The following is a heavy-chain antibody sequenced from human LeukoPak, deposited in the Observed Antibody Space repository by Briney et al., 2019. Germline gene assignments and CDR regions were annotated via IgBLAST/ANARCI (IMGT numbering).Heavy chain of an antibody. CDR3: ARQRYSDY. D-gene: IGHD2-15*01. J-gene: IGHJ4*02. V-gene: IGHV3-7*01. Sequence: PGGSLRLSRAASGFTFSTYCMPWVRQAPGKALEWGANIKEGGSEMSYVDSVKGRVTISRDNAKNSLSLEMSSLRAEDTAVYYCARQRYSDYWGQGTLVTVSS. CDR1: GFTFSTYC. CDR2: IKEGGSEM.